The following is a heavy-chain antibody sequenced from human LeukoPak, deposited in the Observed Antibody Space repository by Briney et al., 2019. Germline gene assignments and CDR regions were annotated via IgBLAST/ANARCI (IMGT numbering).Heavy chain of an antibody. V-gene: IGHV1-2*02. CDR1: GYTFTGYY. CDR3: ARDTDWFDP. CDR2: INPNHGDT. J-gene: IGHJ5*02. D-gene: IGHD4-17*01. Sequence: ASVKVSCKASGYTFTGYYMHWVRQAPGQGLEWMGWINPNHGDTNYAQKFQDRVSMTRDTSISTAYMHLSRLRSDDTAVYYCARDTDWFDPWGQGTLVTVSS.